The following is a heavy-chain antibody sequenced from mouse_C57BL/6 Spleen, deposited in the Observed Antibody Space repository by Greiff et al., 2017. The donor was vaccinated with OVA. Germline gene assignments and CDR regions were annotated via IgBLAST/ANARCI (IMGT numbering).Heavy chain of an antibody. CDR2: ISSGGDYI. D-gene: IGHD2-4*01. CDR1: GFTFSSYA. V-gene: IGHV5-9-1*02. CDR3: TRDMITTALDY. J-gene: IGHJ2*01. Sequence: EVKLVESGEGLVKPGGSLKLSCAASGFTFSSYAMSWVRQTPEKRLEWVAYISSGGDYIYYADTVKGRFTISRDNARNTLYLQMSSLKSEDTAMYYCTRDMITTALDYWGQGTTLTVSS.